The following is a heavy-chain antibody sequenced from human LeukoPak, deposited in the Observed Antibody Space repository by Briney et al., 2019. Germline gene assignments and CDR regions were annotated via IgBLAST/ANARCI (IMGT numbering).Heavy chain of an antibody. CDR2: ISSSSSYI. Sequence: GGSLRLSCAASGFTFSSYSMNWVRQAPGKGLEWVSSISSSSSYIYYADSVKGRFTISRDNAKNSLYLQMNSLRAEDTAVYYCARDRAAMECFDYWGQGTRVTVSS. CDR3: ARDRAAMECFDY. V-gene: IGHV3-21*01. CDR1: GFTFSSYS. J-gene: IGHJ4*02. D-gene: IGHD5-18*01.